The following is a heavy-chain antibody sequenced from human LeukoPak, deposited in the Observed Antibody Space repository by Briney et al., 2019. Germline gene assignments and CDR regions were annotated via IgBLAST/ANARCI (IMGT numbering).Heavy chain of an antibody. CDR1: GGSISPYP. J-gene: IGHJ6*03. CDR3: ARHPTNYDGSGAYTASYSYIDV. Sequence: PSETLSLTCTVSGGSISPYPWSWIRQPPGKGLEWIGYIYASGNSNYNPSPKSRVTISLVTSNNQFSLKLSSVTAAVTAVYYCARHPTNYDGSGAYTASYSYIDVWGKGTTVTVSS. V-gene: IGHV4-4*09. D-gene: IGHD3-10*01. CDR2: IYASGNS.